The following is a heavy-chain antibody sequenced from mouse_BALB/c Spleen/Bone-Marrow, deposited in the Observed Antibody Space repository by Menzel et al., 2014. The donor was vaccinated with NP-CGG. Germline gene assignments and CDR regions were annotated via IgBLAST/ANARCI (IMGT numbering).Heavy chain of an antibody. CDR1: GYSFTGCY. CDR3: ESRGEYFDV. CDR2: IYPYNGVS. V-gene: IGHV1-31*01. Sequence: VQLKESGPELVKPGASVKISCKASGYSFTGCYMHWVKQSHGNSLDWIGYIYPYNGVSSYNQRFKGKATLTVDKSSSTAYMELRSLTSDDSAVYYCESRGEYFDVWGAGTTVTVSS. J-gene: IGHJ1*01.